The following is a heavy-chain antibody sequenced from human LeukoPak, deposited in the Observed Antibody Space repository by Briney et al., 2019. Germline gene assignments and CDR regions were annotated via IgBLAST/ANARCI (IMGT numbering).Heavy chain of an antibody. Sequence: SETLSLTCAVYGGSFSGYYWSWIRQPPGKGLEWIGEINHSGGTNYNPSLKSRVTISVDTSKNQFSLKLSSVTAADTAVYYCALYDFWSGYSTYWGQGTLVTVSS. CDR1: GGSFSGYY. CDR2: INHSGGT. CDR3: ALYDFWSGYSTY. V-gene: IGHV4-34*01. J-gene: IGHJ4*02. D-gene: IGHD3-3*01.